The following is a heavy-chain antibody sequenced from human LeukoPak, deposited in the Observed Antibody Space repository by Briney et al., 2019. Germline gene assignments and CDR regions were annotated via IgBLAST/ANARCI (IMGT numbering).Heavy chain of an antibody. D-gene: IGHD3-10*01. Sequence: PSETLSLTCAVYGGSFSGYYWSWIRQPPGKRLEWIGEINRGGSTSYVPSLKSRVTVSLDTSKKQFSLKLTSVTAADTGVYYCARGYDSGSYYQFWGQGTLVTVSS. J-gene: IGHJ1*01. CDR2: INRGGST. CDR3: ARGYDSGSYYQF. V-gene: IGHV4-34*01. CDR1: GGSFSGYY.